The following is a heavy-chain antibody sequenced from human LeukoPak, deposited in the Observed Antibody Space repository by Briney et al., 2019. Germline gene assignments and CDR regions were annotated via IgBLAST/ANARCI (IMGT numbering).Heavy chain of an antibody. D-gene: IGHD3-16*01. J-gene: IGHJ6*03. CDR3: ARDRYDYVWGSWRLYYYYMDV. CDR1: GGTLSMFS. Sequence: SVTVSFKASGGTLSMFSISWVRQAPGQGREYMGGIIPSFGTANYSQKFQGRVTITPDESTGTAYMELSSLRSEDTAVYYCARDRYDYVWGSWRLYYYYMDVWGKGTTVTVSS. CDR2: IIPSFGTA. V-gene: IGHV1-69*13.